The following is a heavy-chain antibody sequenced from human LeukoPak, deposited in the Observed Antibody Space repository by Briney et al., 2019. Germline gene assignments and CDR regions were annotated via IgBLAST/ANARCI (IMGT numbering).Heavy chain of an antibody. J-gene: IGHJ4*02. Sequence: PGGSLRLSCAASGFTFSSYSMNWVRQAPGMGLEWVSYISSSSTIYYADSVKGRFTISRDNAKNSLYLQMNSLRAEDTAVYYCAREGPSSGWYGRFDYWGQGTLVTVSS. V-gene: IGHV3-48*01. CDR2: ISSSSTI. CDR1: GFTFSSYS. D-gene: IGHD6-19*01. CDR3: AREGPSSGWYGRFDY.